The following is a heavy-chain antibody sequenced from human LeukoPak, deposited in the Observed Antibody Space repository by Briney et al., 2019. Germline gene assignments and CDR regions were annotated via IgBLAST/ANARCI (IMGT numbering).Heavy chain of an antibody. CDR2: IYHSGST. CDR3: ARESKLFFGETR. D-gene: IGHD3-10*01. J-gene: IGHJ4*02. V-gene: IGHV4-38-2*02. Sequence: PSETLSLTCTVSGYSINNGYYWGWIRQPPGKGLEWIGSIYHSGSTYYNPSLKSRVTISVDTSKNQLSLKLSSVTAADTAVYYCARESKLFFGETRWGQGTLVTVSS. CDR1: GYSINNGYY.